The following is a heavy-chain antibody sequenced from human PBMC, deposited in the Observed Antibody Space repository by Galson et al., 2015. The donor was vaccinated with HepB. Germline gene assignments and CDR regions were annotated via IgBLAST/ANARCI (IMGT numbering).Heavy chain of an antibody. D-gene: IGHD3-22*01. CDR3: ARRLGVRYDSSGYYLPRYYFDY. CDR2: ISSSSSYT. V-gene: IGHV3-11*06. J-gene: IGHJ4*02. CDR1: GFTFSDYY. Sequence: SLRLSCAASGFTFSDYYISWIRQAPGKGLEWVSYISSSSSYTNYADSVKGRFTISRDNAKNSLYLQMNSLRAEDTAVYYCARRLGVRYDSSGYYLPRYYFDYWGQGTLVTVSS.